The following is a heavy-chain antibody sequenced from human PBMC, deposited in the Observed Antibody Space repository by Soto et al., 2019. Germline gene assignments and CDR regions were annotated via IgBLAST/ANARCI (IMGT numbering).Heavy chain of an antibody. CDR3: ARGTYYYDSSGYHYYYGMDV. CDR2: IYYSGST. V-gene: IGHV4-59*01. CDR1: GGSISSYY. J-gene: IGHJ6*02. D-gene: IGHD3-22*01. Sequence: SETLSLTCTVSGGSISSYYWSWIRQPPGKGLEWIGYIYYSGSTNYNPSLKSRVTISVDTSKNQFSLKLSSVTAADTAVYYCARGTYYYDSSGYHYYYGMDVWGQGTTVTVSS.